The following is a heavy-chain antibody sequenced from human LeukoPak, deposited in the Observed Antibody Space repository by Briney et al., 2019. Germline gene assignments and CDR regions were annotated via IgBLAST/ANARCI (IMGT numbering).Heavy chain of an antibody. CDR3: AKDPDIVVVPAAIAFDY. V-gene: IGHV3-33*06. Sequence: GGSLRLSCAASGFTFSSNGMQWVRQAPGKGLEWVAVIWYDGSKKYYTDSVKGRFTISRDNSKNTLYLQMNSLRAEDTAVYYYAKDPDIVVVPAAIAFDYWGQGTLVTVSS. CDR2: IWYDGSKK. CDR1: GFTFSSNG. J-gene: IGHJ4*02. D-gene: IGHD2-2*02.